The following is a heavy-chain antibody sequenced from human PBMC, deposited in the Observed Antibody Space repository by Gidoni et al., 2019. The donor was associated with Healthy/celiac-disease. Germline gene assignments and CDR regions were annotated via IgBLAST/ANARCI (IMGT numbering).Heavy chain of an antibody. D-gene: IGHD6-19*01. CDR2: IYWNDDK. Sequence: LIYWNDDKRYSPSLKSRLTITKDTSKNQVVLTMTNMDPVDTATYYYARHSGPNAFDIWGQGTMVTVSS. CDR3: ARHSGPNAFDI. J-gene: IGHJ3*02. V-gene: IGHV2-5*01.